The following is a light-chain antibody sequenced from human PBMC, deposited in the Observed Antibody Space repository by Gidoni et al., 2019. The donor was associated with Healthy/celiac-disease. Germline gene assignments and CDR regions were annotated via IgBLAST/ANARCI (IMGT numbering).Light chain of an antibody. Sequence: ESVLTQSPATLSLSPGERATPSCRASQSVSSYLAWYQQKPGQAPRLLIYDASNRATGIPARFSGSGSGTDFTLTISSLEPEDFAVYYCQQRSNWPPRALTFGGGTKVEIK. CDR2: DAS. CDR1: QSVSSY. V-gene: IGKV3-11*01. CDR3: QQRSNWPPRALT. J-gene: IGKJ4*01.